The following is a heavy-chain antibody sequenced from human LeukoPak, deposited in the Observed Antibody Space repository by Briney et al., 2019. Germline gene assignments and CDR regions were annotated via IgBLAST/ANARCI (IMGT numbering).Heavy chain of an antibody. CDR3: ARTRAGIQAGFDY. J-gene: IGHJ4*02. CDR1: GFTVSSNY. CDR2: ISSFSRYI. Sequence: PGGSLRLSCAASGFTVSSNYMSWVRQAPGKGLEWVSSISSFSRYIYYADSVKGRFTISRDNARNSLYLQMNSLRVEDTAVYYCARTRAGIQAGFDYWGQGTLVTVSS. V-gene: IGHV3-21*01. D-gene: IGHD1-1*01.